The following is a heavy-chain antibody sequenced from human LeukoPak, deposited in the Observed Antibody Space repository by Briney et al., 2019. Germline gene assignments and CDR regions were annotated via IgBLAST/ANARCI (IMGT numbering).Heavy chain of an antibody. CDR3: ARVLFYYGSGSHIDY. V-gene: IGHV4-39*07. J-gene: IGHJ4*02. D-gene: IGHD3-10*01. CDR1: GGSISSSSYY. CDR2: IYYSGST. Sequence: KASETLSLTCTVSGGSISSSSYYWGWIRQPPGKGLEWIGSIYYSGSTYYNPSLKSRVTISVDTSKNQFSLKLSSVTAADTAVYYCARVLFYYGSGSHIDYWGQGTLVTVSS.